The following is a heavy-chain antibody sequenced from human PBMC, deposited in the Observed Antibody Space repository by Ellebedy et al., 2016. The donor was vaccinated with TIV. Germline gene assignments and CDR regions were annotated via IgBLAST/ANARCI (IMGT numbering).Heavy chain of an antibody. D-gene: IGHD1-26*01. CDR1: GYSISSGYY. CDR3: ARGRGGSYSIPFDY. CDR2: IYHSGST. Sequence: SETLSLXCTVSGYSISSGYYWGWIRQPPGKGLEWIGSIYHSGSTNYNPSLKSRVTISVHTSKNQFSLKLSSVTAADTAVYYCARGRGGSYSIPFDYWGQGTLVTVSS. V-gene: IGHV4-38-2*02. J-gene: IGHJ4*02.